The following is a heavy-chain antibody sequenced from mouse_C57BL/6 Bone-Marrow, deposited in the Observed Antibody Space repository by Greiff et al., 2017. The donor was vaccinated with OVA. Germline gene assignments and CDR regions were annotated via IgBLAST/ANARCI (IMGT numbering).Heavy chain of an antibody. CDR1: GYTFTSYW. CDR2: IDPSDSYT. J-gene: IGHJ3*01. CDR3: ARDYGSSYGWFAY. V-gene: IGHV1-69*01. Sequence: QVQLKQPGAELVMPGASVKLSCKASGYTFTSYWMHWVKQRPGQGLEWIGEIDPSDSYTNYNQKFKGKSTLTVDKSSSTAYMQLSSLTSEDSAVYYCARDYGSSYGWFAYWGQGTLVTVSA. D-gene: IGHD1-1*01.